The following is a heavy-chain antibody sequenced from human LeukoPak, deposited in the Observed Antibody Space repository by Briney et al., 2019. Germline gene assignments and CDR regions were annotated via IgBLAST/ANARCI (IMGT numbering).Heavy chain of an antibody. V-gene: IGHV4-61*01. J-gene: IGHJ3*02. CDR1: GGSISSNNYY. D-gene: IGHD3-22*01. CDR3: ARDGDYYDSSGPSGPFDI. Sequence: SETLSLTCTVSGGSISSNNYYWGWIRQPPGKGLEWIGYIYYSGSTNYNPSLKSRVTISVDTSKNQFSLKLSSVTAADTAVYYCARDGDYYDSSGPSGPFDIWGQGTMVTVSS. CDR2: IYYSGST.